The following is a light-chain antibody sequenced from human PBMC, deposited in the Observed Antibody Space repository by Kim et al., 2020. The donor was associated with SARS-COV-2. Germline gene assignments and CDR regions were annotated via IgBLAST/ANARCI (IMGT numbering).Light chain of an antibody. CDR3: QYYGSPIT. CDR2: GAS. V-gene: IGKV3-20*01. CDR1: QSVTSNY. J-gene: IGKJ5*01. Sequence: LSPGERATLYCRADQSVTSNYLPWYQQKVGQAPSLLINGASSSATGIPDRFSGSGSGTEFTLTINRLEAEDFAVYYCQYYGSPITFGQGTRLEIK.